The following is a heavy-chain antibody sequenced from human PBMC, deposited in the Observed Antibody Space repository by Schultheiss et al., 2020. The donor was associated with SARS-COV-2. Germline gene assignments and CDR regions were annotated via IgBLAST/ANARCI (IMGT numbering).Heavy chain of an antibody. Sequence: SETLSLTCDINVESVSGGDWTWIRQPPGKGLEWIGEITHCGNTKYSPSLKSRVVISIDTSKNQFSLKLGSVTAADTAVYFCARATRVESLFSVRGGSFDFWGRGALVTVSS. V-gene: IGHV4-34*01. D-gene: IGHD5-24*01. CDR1: VESVSGGD. CDR3: ARATRVESLFSVRGGSFDF. CDR2: ITHCGNT. J-gene: IGHJ4*02.